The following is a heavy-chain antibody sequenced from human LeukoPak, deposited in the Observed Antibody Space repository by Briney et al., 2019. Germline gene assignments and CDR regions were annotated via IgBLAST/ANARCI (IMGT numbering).Heavy chain of an antibody. Sequence: GGSLRLSCAASGFTFSSYSMNWVRQAPGKGLEWVSSISSSSSYIYSADSVKGRFTISRDNAKNSLYLQMNSLRAEDTAVYYCARDLYRIVVVPHYFDFWGQGTLVTVSS. J-gene: IGHJ4*02. CDR1: GFTFSSYS. CDR2: ISSSSSYI. D-gene: IGHD3-22*01. V-gene: IGHV3-21*01. CDR3: ARDLYRIVVVPHYFDF.